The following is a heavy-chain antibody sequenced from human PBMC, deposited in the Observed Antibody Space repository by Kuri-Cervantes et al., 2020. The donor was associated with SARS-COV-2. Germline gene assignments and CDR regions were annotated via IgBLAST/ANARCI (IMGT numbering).Heavy chain of an antibody. D-gene: IGHD5-12*01. V-gene: IGHV4-34*01. Sequence: ESLKISCAASGFTFSSYGMHWVRQSPGKGLEWIGEINHGGSTNYNPSLRSRVTLSIDTSKNQFSLNLSSMTAADTAVYYCARGLGLVTAITTYIFDRWGQGTLVTVSS. CDR2: INHGGST. CDR1: GFTFSSYG. CDR3: ARGLGLVTAITTYIFDR. J-gene: IGHJ4*02.